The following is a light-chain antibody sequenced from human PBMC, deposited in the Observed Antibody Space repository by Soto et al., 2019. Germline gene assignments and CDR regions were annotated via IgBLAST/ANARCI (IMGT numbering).Light chain of an antibody. CDR3: FSFTTTRTHV. Sequence: QSALTQPASLTGSPGQSITISCTGTSSDIGAYDYVSWFQQHPGKAPKLMISEVNNRPSGVSNRFSGSKSGKTAYLTISGLQVEDEAEYFCFSFTTTRTHVFGTGSKVSXL. CDR2: EVN. CDR1: SSDIGAYDY. J-gene: IGLJ1*01. V-gene: IGLV2-14*01.